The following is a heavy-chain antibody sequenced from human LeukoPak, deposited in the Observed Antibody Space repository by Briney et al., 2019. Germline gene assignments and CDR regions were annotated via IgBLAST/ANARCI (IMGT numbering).Heavy chain of an antibody. CDR1: GYTFTSYD. CDR3: ARVRTRRWFDP. J-gene: IGHJ5*02. Sequence: ASVKVSCKASGYTFTSYDINWVRQATGKRREWVGWINPNSGNTGYAQKFQGRVTMTRNTSISTAYMELSSLRSEDTAVYYCARVRTRRWFDPWGQGTLVTVSS. CDR2: INPNSGNT. V-gene: IGHV1-8*01. D-gene: IGHD1-14*01.